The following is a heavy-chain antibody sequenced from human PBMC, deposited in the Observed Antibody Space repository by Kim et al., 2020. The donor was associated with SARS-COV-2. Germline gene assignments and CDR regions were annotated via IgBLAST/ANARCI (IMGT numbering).Heavy chain of an antibody. CDR3: ARARGLKDFDWYYFDY. CDR1: GFTFSSYA. V-gene: IGHV3-30-3*01. Sequence: GGSLRLSCAASGFTFSSYAMHWVRQAPGKGLEWVAVISYDGSNKYYADSVKGRFTISRDNSKNTLYLQMNSLRAEDTAVYYCARARGLKDFDWYYFDYWGQGTLVTVSS. J-gene: IGHJ4*02. CDR2: ISYDGSNK. D-gene: IGHD3-9*01.